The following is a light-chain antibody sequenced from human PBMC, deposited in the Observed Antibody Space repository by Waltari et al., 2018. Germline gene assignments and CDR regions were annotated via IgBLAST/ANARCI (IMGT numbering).Light chain of an antibody. J-gene: IGKJ2*01. CDR2: GAS. V-gene: IGKV3-15*01. Sequence: EIVMTQSPATLSVSPGESATLSCRASQGISSHLAWYQQKPGQAPRLLISGASASATGIPARFSGSGSGTEFSLTISSLQSEDFAVYYCQQYSDWPPYTFGQGTKLEIK. CDR1: QGISSH. CDR3: QQYSDWPPYT.